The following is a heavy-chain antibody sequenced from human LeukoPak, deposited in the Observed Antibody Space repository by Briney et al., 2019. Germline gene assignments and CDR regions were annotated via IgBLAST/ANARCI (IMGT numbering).Heavy chain of an antibody. CDR1: GGSISSYY. V-gene: IGHV4-59*12. CDR2: NYYGAST. D-gene: IGHD3-16*02. J-gene: IGHJ4*02. Sequence: SETLSLTCSASGGSISSYYWSWIRKPPGKGLEWSGYNYYGASTNYNPSLKSRVTISVDTSKNHASLQLSSLHASDTAVYYCWSGAELARYYFAYWGQGTLVTVSS. CDR3: WSGAELARYYFAY.